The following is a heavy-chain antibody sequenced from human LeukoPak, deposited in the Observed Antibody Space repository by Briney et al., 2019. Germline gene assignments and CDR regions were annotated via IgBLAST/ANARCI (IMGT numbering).Heavy chain of an antibody. CDR3: AKERRYCSSTSCPTIFDY. D-gene: IGHD2-2*01. CDR2: INSDGSST. V-gene: IGHV3-74*01. CDR1: GFTFSSYW. Sequence: GGSLRLSCAASGFTFSSYWMHWVRQAPGKGLVWVSRINSDGSSTSYADSVKGRFTISRDNAKNTLYLQMNSLRAEDTAVYYCAKERRYCSSTSCPTIFDYWGQGTLVTVSS. J-gene: IGHJ4*02.